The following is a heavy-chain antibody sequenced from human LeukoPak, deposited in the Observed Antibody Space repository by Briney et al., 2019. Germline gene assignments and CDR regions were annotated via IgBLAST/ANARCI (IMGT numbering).Heavy chain of an antibody. CDR1: GGSISSSSYY. CDR3: ARRAAAVIDAFDI. J-gene: IGHJ3*02. V-gene: IGHV4-39*01. Sequence: SETLSLTCTVSGGSISSSSYYWGWIRQPPGKGLEWIGSIYYSGSTYYNPSLNRRVTISVDTSKNQSSLKLSSVTTAATAVYYCARRAAAVIDAFDIWGQGTMVTVSS. D-gene: IGHD6-13*01. CDR2: IYYSGST.